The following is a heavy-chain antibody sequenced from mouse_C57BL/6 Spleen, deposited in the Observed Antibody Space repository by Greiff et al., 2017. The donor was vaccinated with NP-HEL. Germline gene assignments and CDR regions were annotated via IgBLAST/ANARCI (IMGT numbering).Heavy chain of an antibody. CDR1: GYSITSGYD. D-gene: IGHD1-1*01. V-gene: IGHV3-1*01. J-gene: IGHJ2*01. Sequence: EVQLVESGPGMVKPSQSLSLTCTVTGYSITSGYDWHWIRHFPGNKLEWMGYISYSGSTNYNPSLKSRISITHDTSKNHFFLKLNSVTTEDTATYYCARSFYYYGSSAFDYWGQGTTLTVSS. CDR2: ISYSGST. CDR3: ARSFYYYGSSAFDY.